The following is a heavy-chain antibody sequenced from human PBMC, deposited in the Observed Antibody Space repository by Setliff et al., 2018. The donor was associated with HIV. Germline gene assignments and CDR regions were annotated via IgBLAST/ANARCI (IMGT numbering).Heavy chain of an antibody. CDR1: GGSISSHY. CDR2: IYYSGST. J-gene: IGHJ6*03. CDR3: ARGFGSSWGGNYYYYMDV. V-gene: IGHV4-59*11. D-gene: IGHD6-13*01. Sequence: SETLSLTCTVSGGSISSHYWSWIRQPPGKGLEWIGYIYYSGSTNYNPSLKSRVTISVDTSKNQFSLKLSSVTAADTAVYYCARGFGSSWGGNYYYYMDVWGKGTTVTVSS.